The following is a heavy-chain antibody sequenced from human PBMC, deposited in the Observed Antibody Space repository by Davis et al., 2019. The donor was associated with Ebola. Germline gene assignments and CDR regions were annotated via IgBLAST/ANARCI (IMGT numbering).Heavy chain of an antibody. D-gene: IGHD2-21*02. J-gene: IGHJ3*02. CDR2: ISYDGSNK. CDR1: GFTFSSYG. V-gene: IGHV3-30*18. CDR3: AKDLADCGGDCWYAFDI. Sequence: PGGSLRLSCAASGFTFSSYGMHWVRQAPGKGLEWVAVISYDGSNKYYADSVKGRFTISRDNSKNTLYLQMNSLRAEDTAVYYCAKDLADCGGDCWYAFDIWGQGTMVTVSS.